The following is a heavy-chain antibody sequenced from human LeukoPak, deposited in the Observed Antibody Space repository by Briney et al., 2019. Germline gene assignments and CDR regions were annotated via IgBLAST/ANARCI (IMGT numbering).Heavy chain of an antibody. CDR3: ARGRSYSGNYKSALDF. Sequence: GGSLRLSCAPSGFAFSDYAMHWVRQAPGKGLEWITIISYDGSIKFYADSVKGRFTVSRDKSKNTLYQQMDSLRADDTAVYYCARGRSYSGNYKSALDFWGQGTMVLVSS. CDR1: GFAFSDYA. D-gene: IGHD1-26*01. V-gene: IGHV3-30-3*01. CDR2: ISYDGSIK. J-gene: IGHJ3*01.